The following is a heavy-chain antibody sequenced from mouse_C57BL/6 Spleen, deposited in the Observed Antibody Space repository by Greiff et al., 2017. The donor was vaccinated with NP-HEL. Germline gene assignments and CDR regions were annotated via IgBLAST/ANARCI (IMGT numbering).Heavy chain of an antibody. CDR1: GYTFTSYW. D-gene: IGHD2-3*01. Sequence: VQLQQPGAELVKPGASVKLSCKASGYTFTSYWMHWVKQRPGQGLEWIGMIHPNSGSTNYNEKFKSKATLTVDKSSSTAYMQLSSLTSEDSAVYYCARFDGYSRFDYWGQGTTLTVSS. CDR2: IHPNSGST. V-gene: IGHV1-64*01. CDR3: ARFDGYSRFDY. J-gene: IGHJ2*01.